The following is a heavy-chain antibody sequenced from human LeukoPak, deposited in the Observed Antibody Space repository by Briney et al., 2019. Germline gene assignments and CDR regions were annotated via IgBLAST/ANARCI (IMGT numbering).Heavy chain of an antibody. CDR1: GYSLSSGFF. J-gene: IGHJ4*02. Sequence: KASETLSLTCTVSGYSLSSGFFCDWIRQSPGKGLEWIGSFSHRGGSYHNPSLKSRVTISVDTSKNRFSLRLLSVTAADTAVYYCARLETLAARRVDWGQGTPVTVSS. V-gene: IGHV4-38-2*02. D-gene: IGHD6-6*01. CDR3: ARLETLAARRVD. CDR2: FSHRGGS.